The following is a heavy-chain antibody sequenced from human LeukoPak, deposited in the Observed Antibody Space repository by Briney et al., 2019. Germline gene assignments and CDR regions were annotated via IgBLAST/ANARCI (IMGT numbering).Heavy chain of an antibody. V-gene: IGHV1-69*06. CDR1: GGIFSSYA. CDR2: IIPIFGTA. CDR3: ARDRGCSSTSCSFDY. J-gene: IGHJ4*02. Sequence: ASVKVSCKASGGIFSSYAISWVRQAPGQGLEWMGGIIPIFGTANYAQKFQGRVTITADKSTSTAYMELSSLRSEDTAVYYCARDRGCSSTSCSFDYWGQGTLVTVSS. D-gene: IGHD2-2*01.